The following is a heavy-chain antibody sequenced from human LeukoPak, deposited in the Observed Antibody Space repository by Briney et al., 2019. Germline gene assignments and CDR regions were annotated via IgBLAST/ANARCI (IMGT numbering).Heavy chain of an antibody. CDR2: ISGSGDDT. CDR3: AKQSSGSSFDY. Sequence: GGSLRLSCVVSGFPFSSYAMSWVRQAPGKGLEWVSGISGSGDDTYYAASVKGRFIVSRDTSKNTLYLQMNSLRAEDTAVYYCAKQSSGSSFDYWGQGTLVTVSS. CDR1: GFPFSSYA. J-gene: IGHJ4*02. V-gene: IGHV3-23*01. D-gene: IGHD3-10*01.